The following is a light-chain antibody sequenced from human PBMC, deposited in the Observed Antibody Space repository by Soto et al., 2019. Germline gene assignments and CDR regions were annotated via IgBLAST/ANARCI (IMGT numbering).Light chain of an antibody. Sequence: EILLTQSPGTLSLSPGERATLSCRASQTISSDYLAWYQQKPGQAPRLLIFGASSRATGIPDRFSGSGSGTDFTLTISRLEPEDFAVYYCQQYDSSPKTFGQGTKVGIK. CDR2: GAS. CDR1: QTISSDY. V-gene: IGKV3-20*01. CDR3: QQYDSSPKT. J-gene: IGKJ1*01.